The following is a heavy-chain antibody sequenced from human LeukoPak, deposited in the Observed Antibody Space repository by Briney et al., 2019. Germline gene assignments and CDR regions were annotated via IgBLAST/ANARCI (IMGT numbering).Heavy chain of an antibody. CDR3: ARDSTLTVTETNFDY. Sequence: GGSLRLSCAASGFTFSSYSMNWVRQAPGKGLEWVSSISSSSSYIYYADSVKGQFTISRDNAKNSLYLQMNSLRAEDTAVYYCARDSTLTVTETNFDYWGQGTLVTVSS. CDR2: ISSSSSYI. V-gene: IGHV3-21*01. CDR1: GFTFSSYS. J-gene: IGHJ4*02. D-gene: IGHD4-17*01.